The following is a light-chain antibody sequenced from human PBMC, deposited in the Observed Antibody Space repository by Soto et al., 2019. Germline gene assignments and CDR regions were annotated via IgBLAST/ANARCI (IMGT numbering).Light chain of an antibody. V-gene: IGKV3-20*01. CDR2: GTS. Sequence: ETVLTQSPGTLSLSPGERATLSCRASQSVSSSSLAWYQQRPGQAPRLLIYGTSSRATGIPDRFSGSGSGTDFTLTISRLEPEDFAVYYCQQYGNSFVGFGQGTKWIS. CDR3: QQYGNSFVG. CDR1: QSVSSSS. J-gene: IGKJ1*01.